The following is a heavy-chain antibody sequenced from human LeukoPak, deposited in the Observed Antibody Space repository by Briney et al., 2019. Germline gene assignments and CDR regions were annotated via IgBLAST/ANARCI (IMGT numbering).Heavy chain of an antibody. D-gene: IGHD3-22*01. V-gene: IGHV1-69*04. CDR1: GYTFTSYY. J-gene: IGHJ4*02. CDR2: IIPILGIA. CDR3: ARDDTYYYDSSGYLFDY. Sequence: GASVKVSCKACGYTFTSYYMHWVRQAPGQGLEWMGRIIPILGIANYAQKFQGRVTITADKSTSTAYMELSSLRSEDTAAYYCARDDTYYYDSSGYLFDYWGQGTLVTVSS.